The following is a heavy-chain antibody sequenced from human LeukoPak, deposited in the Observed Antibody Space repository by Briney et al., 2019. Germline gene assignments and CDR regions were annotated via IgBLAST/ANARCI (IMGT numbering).Heavy chain of an antibody. J-gene: IGHJ4*02. D-gene: IGHD7-27*01. CDR3: ATRKLGNDY. V-gene: IGHV4-59*02. CDR1: GGSVSDYY. CDR2: IYYTET. Sequence: SQTLSLTCTVSGGSVSDYYWSWIRQSPGKGLEWIGYIYYTETSYNPSLKSRVTISADTSKNQFSLKLYSVTAADTAVYYCATRKLGNDYWGQGTLVTVSS.